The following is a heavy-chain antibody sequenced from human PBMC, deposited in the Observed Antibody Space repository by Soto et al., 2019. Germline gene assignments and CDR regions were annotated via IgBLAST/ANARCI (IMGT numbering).Heavy chain of an antibody. J-gene: IGHJ4*02. Sequence: ASVKVSCKASGYTFTSYGISWLRQAPGQGLEWMGWISAYNGNTNYAQKLQGRVTMTTDTSTSTAYMELRSLRSDDTAVYYCAREWRLAYCGGDCQSFDYWGQGTLVTVSS. D-gene: IGHD2-21*02. CDR3: AREWRLAYCGGDCQSFDY. V-gene: IGHV1-18*01. CDR1: GYTFTSYG. CDR2: ISAYNGNT.